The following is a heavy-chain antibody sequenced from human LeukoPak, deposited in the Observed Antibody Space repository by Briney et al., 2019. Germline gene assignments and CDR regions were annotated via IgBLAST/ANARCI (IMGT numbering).Heavy chain of an antibody. Sequence: GGSLRLSCAASGFPFSSYSMSWVRQAPGKGLEWVSGIVGTTGTTYYADSVKGRFTISRGNSKNTLYLQMNSLRAEDTAVYYCAKEGEDIVVVPAANPNYYYYMDVWGKGTTVTVSS. D-gene: IGHD2-2*01. CDR2: IVGTTGTT. V-gene: IGHV3-23*01. J-gene: IGHJ6*03. CDR3: AKEGEDIVVVPAANPNYYYYMDV. CDR1: GFPFSSYS.